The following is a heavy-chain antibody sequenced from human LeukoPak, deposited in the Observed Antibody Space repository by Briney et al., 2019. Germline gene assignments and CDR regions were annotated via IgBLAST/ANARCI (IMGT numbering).Heavy chain of an antibody. D-gene: IGHD3-16*01. CDR3: AKIEIGGAIDY. J-gene: IGHJ4*02. CDR1: GFTFKDYG. Sequence: GGSLRLSCAASGFTFKDYGIHWGRQAPGKGLEWVAFISYDGSNKYYADSVKGRFTISRDNSKSTLYLQMNSLRAEDTAVYYCAKIEIGGAIDYWGQGTLVAVSS. V-gene: IGHV3-30*02. CDR2: ISYDGSNK.